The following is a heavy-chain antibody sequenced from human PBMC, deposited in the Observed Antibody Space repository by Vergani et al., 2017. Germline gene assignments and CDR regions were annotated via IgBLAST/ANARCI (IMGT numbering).Heavy chain of an antibody. Sequence: QVQLQESGPGLVKPSQTLSLTCTVSGGSISSGDYYWSWIRQPPGKGLEWIGEINHSGSTNYNPSLKSRVTISVDTSKNQVSLKLSSVTAADTAVYYCARGLAEKLRYFDWSYYYYGMDVWGQGTTVTVSS. CDR1: GGSISSGDYY. D-gene: IGHD3-9*01. CDR2: INHSGST. J-gene: IGHJ6*02. CDR3: ARGLAEKLRYFDWSYYYYGMDV. V-gene: IGHV4-30-4*08.